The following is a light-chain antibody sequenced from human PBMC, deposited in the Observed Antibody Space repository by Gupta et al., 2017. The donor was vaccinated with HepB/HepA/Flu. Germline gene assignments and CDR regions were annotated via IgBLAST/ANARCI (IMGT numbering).Light chain of an antibody. CDR3: QQYKSLSWT. V-gene: IGKV1-5*03. J-gene: IGKJ1*01. CDR1: QSISSW. Sequence: DIQMTQSPSTLSASVGDRVTITCRASQSISSWLAWYQQKPGKAPKLLIYKASSLESGVPSRFSGSGSGTEFTLTISSLQPDDFATYYCQQYKSLSWTFGQGTKVEIK. CDR2: KAS.